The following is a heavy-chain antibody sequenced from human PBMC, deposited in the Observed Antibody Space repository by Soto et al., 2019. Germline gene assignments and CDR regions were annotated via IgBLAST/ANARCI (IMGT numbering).Heavy chain of an antibody. CDR1: GFTSCTYA. Sequence: LSLSCSSSGFTSCTYAMHWVRQAPGRGLQYVSSISSNGGSTYYPDSVKGRFTTSRDNSKNTLYLQMSSLRAEDTAVYYCVKDRWIDYWGQGTLVPVPS. V-gene: IGHV3-64D*06. J-gene: IGHJ4*02. CDR2: ISSNGGST. D-gene: IGHD3-16*02. CDR3: VKDRWIDY.